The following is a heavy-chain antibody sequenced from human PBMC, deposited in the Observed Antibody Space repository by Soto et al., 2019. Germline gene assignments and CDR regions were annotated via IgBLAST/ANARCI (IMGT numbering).Heavy chain of an antibody. V-gene: IGHV3-33*06. J-gene: IGHJ3*02. CDR1: GFTFSNYH. CDR3: AKDKQRFLEWLLSAAFDI. CDR2: IWHDGSGK. Sequence: GGSLRLSCPASGFTFSNYHMHWVRQAPGKGLEWVAVIWHDGSGKYYADSVKGRFTISRDNSKNTLYLQMNSLRAEDTAVYYCAKDKQRFLEWLLSAAFDIWGQGTMVTVSS. D-gene: IGHD3-3*01.